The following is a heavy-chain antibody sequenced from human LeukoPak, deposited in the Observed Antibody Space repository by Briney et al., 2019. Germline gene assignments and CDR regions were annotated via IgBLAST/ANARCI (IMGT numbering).Heavy chain of an antibody. CDR2: INPNSGGT. CDR3: ARWLRAVAGFLGLNY. Sequence: AASVKVSCKASGYTFTSYYMHWVRQAPGQGLEWMGWINPNSGGTNYAQKFQGRVTMTRDTSISTAYMELSRLRSDDTAVYYCARWLRAVAGFLGLNYWGQGTLVTVSS. D-gene: IGHD6-19*01. V-gene: IGHV1-2*02. J-gene: IGHJ4*02. CDR1: GYTFTSYY.